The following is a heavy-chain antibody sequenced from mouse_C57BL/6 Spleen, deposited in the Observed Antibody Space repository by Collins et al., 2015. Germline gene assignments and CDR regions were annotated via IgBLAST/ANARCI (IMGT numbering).Heavy chain of an antibody. CDR3: ASYYDYDWFAY. CDR2: IDPENGNT. V-gene: IGHV14-1*02. Sequence: EVQLQQSGAELVRPGALVKLSCKASGFNIKDYYMHWVKQRPEQGLEWIGWIDPENGNTIYDPKFQGKASITADTSSNTAYLQLSSLTSEDTAVYYCASYYDYDWFAYWGQGTLVTVSA. J-gene: IGHJ3*01. CDR1: GFNIKDYY. D-gene: IGHD2-4*01.